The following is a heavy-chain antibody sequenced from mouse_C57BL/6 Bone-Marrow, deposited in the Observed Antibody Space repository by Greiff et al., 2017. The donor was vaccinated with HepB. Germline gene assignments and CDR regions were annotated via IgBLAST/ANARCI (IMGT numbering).Heavy chain of an antibody. D-gene: IGHD1-1*01. CDR1: GYAFSSSW. CDR3: ARYPFYYYGSSPYYFDY. Sequence: QVQLKESGPELVKPGASVKISCKASGYAFSSSWMNWVRQRPGKGLEWIGRIYPGDGDTNYNGKFKGKATLTADKSSSTAYMQLSSLTSEDSAVYFCARYPFYYYGSSPYYFDYWGQGTTLTVSS. CDR2: IYPGDGDT. J-gene: IGHJ2*01. V-gene: IGHV1-82*01.